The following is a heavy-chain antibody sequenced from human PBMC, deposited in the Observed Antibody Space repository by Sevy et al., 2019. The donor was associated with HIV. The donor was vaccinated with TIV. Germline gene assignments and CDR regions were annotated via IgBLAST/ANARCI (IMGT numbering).Heavy chain of an antibody. CDR3: ARDFPPLDYYGSGSYYTSDY. D-gene: IGHD3-10*01. J-gene: IGHJ4*02. CDR2: ISTYNDDT. Sequence: ASVKVSCKASGYTFTSHGISWVRQAPGQGLEWVGWISTYNDDTKYAQKVQGRVTMTTDTSTTTAVMELRSLRSDATAIYYCARDFPPLDYYGSGSYYTSDYWGQGTLVTVSS. CDR1: GYTFTSHG. V-gene: IGHV1-18*01.